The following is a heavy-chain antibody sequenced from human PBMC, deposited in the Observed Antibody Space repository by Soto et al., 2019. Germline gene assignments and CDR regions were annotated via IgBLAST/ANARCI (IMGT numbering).Heavy chain of an antibody. Sequence: SLRGCFTSSGDSFNESFGAWVRQAPGQGLEWMGGTIPALGKTHYIEKFQGRVTITVDDATRTVYMEVRDLTSEDTAIYYCARGPFRPSAMDVWGQGTTVTVSS. D-gene: IGHD3-10*01. CDR1: GDSFNESF. V-gene: IGHV1-69*10. CDR3: ARGPFRPSAMDV. J-gene: IGHJ6*02. CDR2: TIPALGKT.